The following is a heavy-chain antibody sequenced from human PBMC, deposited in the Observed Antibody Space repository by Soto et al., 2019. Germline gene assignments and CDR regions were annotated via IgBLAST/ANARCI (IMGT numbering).Heavy chain of an antibody. J-gene: IGHJ5*02. CDR1: GGSISSGGYY. CDR2: IYYSGST. V-gene: IGHV4-31*03. Sequence: SETLSLTCTVSGGSISSGGYYWIWIRPHPGKGLEWIGYIYYSGSTYYNPSLKSRVTISVDTSKNQFSLKLSSVTAADTAVYYSARESNDHILTGYLIPRFDPWGQGTLVTVSS. CDR3: ARESNDHILTGYLIPRFDP. D-gene: IGHD3-9*01.